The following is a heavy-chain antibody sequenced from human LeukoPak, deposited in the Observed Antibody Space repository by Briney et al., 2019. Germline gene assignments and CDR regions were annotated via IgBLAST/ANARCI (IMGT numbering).Heavy chain of an antibody. D-gene: IGHD3-22*01. CDR1: GFTFSSYS. CDR3: ARARGSGSSYYFDY. Sequence: GGSLRLSCAASGFTFSSYSMNWVRQAPGKGLEWVSSISSSSYIYYADSVKGRFTISRDNAKNSLYLQMNSLRAEDTAVYYCARARGSGSSYYFDYWGQGTLVTVSS. CDR2: ISSSSYI. V-gene: IGHV3-21*01. J-gene: IGHJ4*02.